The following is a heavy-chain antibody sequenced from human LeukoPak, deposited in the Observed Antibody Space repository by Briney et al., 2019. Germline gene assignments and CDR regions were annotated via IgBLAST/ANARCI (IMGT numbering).Heavy chain of an antibody. V-gene: IGHV1-18*01. Sequence: AASVKVSCKASGYTFTSYGISWVRQAPGQGLEWMGWISAYNGNTNYAQKLQGRVTMTTDTSTSTAYMELRSLRSDDTAVYHCARMSMVTYWFDPWGQGTLVTVSS. CDR2: ISAYNGNT. J-gene: IGHJ5*02. D-gene: IGHD4/OR15-4a*01. CDR3: ARMSMVTYWFDP. CDR1: GYTFTSYG.